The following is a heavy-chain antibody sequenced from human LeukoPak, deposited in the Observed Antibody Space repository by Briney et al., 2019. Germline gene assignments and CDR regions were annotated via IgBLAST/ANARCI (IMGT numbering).Heavy chain of an antibody. J-gene: IGHJ4*02. CDR3: AREGGPYRPLDY. CDR2: VHLSGRT. CDR1: GGSISTTSW. V-gene: IGHV4-4*02. Sequence: PSGTLSLTCGVSGGSISTTSWWPWVRQPPGEGLEWIGEVHLSGRTHYNPSLESRVTMSVDMSENHISLRLTSVTAADTAVYYCAREGGPYRPLDYSGQGTLVTVSS.